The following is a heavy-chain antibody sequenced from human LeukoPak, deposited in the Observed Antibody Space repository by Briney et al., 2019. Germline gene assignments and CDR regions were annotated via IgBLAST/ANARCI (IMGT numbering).Heavy chain of an antibody. Sequence: GASVKVSCKASGYTFIDYYIHWVRQAPGQGLEWMGRINPKSGGTNHAQKFQGRVTMTRDTSISTAYMELSSLRSDDTAVYYCARGPPNWGYDYWGPGTLVTVSS. J-gene: IGHJ4*02. CDR2: INPKSGGT. D-gene: IGHD7-27*01. CDR3: ARGPPNWGYDY. CDR1: GYTFIDYY. V-gene: IGHV1-2*06.